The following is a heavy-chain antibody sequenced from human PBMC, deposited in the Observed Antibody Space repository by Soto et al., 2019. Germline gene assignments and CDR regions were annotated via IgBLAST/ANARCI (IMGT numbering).Heavy chain of an antibody. CDR3: ARGRNRIVVVPAGRLFDY. J-gene: IGHJ4*02. Sequence: SETLSLTCAVYGGSFSGYYWSWIRQPPGKGLEWIGEINHSGSTNYNPSLKSRVTISVDTSKNQFSLKLSSVTAADTAVYYCARGRNRIVVVPAGRLFDYWGQGTLVTVSS. D-gene: IGHD2-2*01. V-gene: IGHV4-34*01. CDR2: INHSGST. CDR1: GGSFSGYY.